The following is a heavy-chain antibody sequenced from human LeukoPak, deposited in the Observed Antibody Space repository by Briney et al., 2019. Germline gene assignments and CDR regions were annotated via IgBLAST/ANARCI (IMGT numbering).Heavy chain of an antibody. Sequence: ASVKVSCKASGYTFTGYYMHWVRQAPGQGLEWMGWINPNSGGTNYAQKSQGRVTMTRDTSISTAYMELSRLRSDDTAVYYCASWDTAMGDYFDYWGQGTLVTVSS. CDR1: GYTFTGYY. J-gene: IGHJ4*02. CDR2: INPNSGGT. CDR3: ASWDTAMGDYFDY. V-gene: IGHV1-2*02. D-gene: IGHD5-18*01.